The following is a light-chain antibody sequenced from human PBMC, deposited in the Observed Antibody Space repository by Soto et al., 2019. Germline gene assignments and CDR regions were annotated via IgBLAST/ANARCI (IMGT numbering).Light chain of an antibody. J-gene: IGLJ1*01. Sequence: QSALTQPASVSGSPGQSITISCTGTSSDVGGYNYVSWYQHHPGKAPKLMIYDVSSRPSGVSNRFSGSKSGNTASLTISGLQAEDDVDYYCSSYTSSSTLYVFGTGTKQTVL. CDR3: SSYTSSSTLYV. V-gene: IGLV2-14*03. CDR1: SSDVGGYNY. CDR2: DVS.